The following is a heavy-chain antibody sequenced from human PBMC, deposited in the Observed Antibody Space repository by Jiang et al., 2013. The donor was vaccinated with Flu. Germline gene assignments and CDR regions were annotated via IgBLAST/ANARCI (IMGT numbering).Heavy chain of an antibody. V-gene: IGHV4-31*03. CDR1: GGSISSGGYY. D-gene: IGHD3-22*01. CDR3: ARGKRSMIVVVGPXPGGXFDI. Sequence: GPGLVKPSQTLSLTCTVSGGSISSGGYYWSWIRQHPGKGLEWIGYIYYSGSTYYNPSLKSRVTISVDTSKNQFSLKLSSVTAADTAVYYCARGKRSMIVVVGPXPGGXFDIWGQGTMVTVSS. J-gene: IGHJ3*02. CDR2: IYYSGST.